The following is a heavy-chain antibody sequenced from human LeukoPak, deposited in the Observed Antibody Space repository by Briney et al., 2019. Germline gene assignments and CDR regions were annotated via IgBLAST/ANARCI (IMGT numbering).Heavy chain of an antibody. J-gene: IGHJ4*02. V-gene: IGHV5-51*01. CDR1: GYNFTNSW. CDR3: ARRPVGFGQYYFDY. D-gene: IGHD3/OR15-3a*01. CDR2: IYAGDSDT. Sequence: GESLKISCKGSGYNFTNSWIAGVRQMPGKGLEWMGIIYAGDSDTTYSPSFQGQVTISADKSISTAYLQWSSLKASDTAMYYCARRPVGFGQYYFDYWGQGTLVT.